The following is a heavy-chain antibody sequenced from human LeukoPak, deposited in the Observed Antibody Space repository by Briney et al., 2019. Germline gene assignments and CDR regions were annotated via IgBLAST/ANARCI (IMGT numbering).Heavy chain of an antibody. Sequence: GGTLRLSCAASGFGFGNYAMSWVRQAPGRGLEWASTISGGGSSTYYADSVRGRFTISRDNSKNFLSLQMSSLRIEDTAVYYCVKGDISRYTFLGDCWGQGTLVTVSS. V-gene: IGHV3-23*01. CDR1: GFGFGNYA. CDR3: VKGDISRYTFLGDC. J-gene: IGHJ4*02. CDR2: ISGGGSST. D-gene: IGHD1-1*01.